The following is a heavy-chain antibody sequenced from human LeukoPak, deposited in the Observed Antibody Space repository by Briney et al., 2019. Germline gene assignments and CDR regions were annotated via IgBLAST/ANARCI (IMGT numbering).Heavy chain of an antibody. V-gene: IGHV4-38-2*02. D-gene: IGHD6-19*01. Sequence: SETLSLTCTVSGYSISSGYYWGWIRQPPGKGLEWIGSIYHSGSTYYNPSLKSRVTISVDTSKNQFSLKLSSVTAVDTAVYYCVVRQWLVPEVRYYYYMDVWGKGTTVTVSS. CDR2: IYHSGST. CDR1: GYSISSGYY. J-gene: IGHJ6*03. CDR3: VVRQWLVPEVRYYYYMDV.